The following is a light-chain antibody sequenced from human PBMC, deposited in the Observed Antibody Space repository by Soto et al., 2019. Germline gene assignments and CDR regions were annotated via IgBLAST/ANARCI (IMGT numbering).Light chain of an antibody. J-gene: IGKJ4*01. CDR2: GAS. CDR3: QQYNDWPPLT. V-gene: IGKV3-15*01. CDR1: QSVSSN. Sequence: EIAMTQSPATLSVSPGERATLSCRASQSVSSNLAWYQQKPGQTPRLLVYGASTRATGVPVRFSGSGSGTEFNLTISSLQSEDFAVYYCQQYNDWPPLTFGGGTKVEIK.